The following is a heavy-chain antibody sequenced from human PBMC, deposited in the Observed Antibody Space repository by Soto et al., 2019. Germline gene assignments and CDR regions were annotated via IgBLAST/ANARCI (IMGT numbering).Heavy chain of an antibody. J-gene: IGHJ6*04. CDR2: IYYSGST. V-gene: IGHV4-59*01. CDR1: GGSISIYY. Sequence: QVQLQESGPGLVKPSETLSLTCTVSGGSISIYYWSWIRQPPGKGLEWIGYIYYSGSTNYNPSLKSRVTRSVDTSKNQFSLKLSSVTAADTAVYYCARAHYYGGALDVWGKGTTVTVSS. D-gene: IGHD3-10*01. CDR3: ARAHYYGGALDV.